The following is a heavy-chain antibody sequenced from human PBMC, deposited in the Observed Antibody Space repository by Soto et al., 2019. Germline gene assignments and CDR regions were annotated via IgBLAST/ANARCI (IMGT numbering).Heavy chain of an antibody. D-gene: IGHD2-15*01. J-gene: IGHJ6*02. CDR1: GFRFSDVP. CDR3: VRGAPSPCLDI. V-gene: IGHV3-7*04. CDR2: INTRGTST. Sequence: PGGSLRLSCVGSGFRFSDVPLNWVRRAPGPGLERVANINTRGTSTNHVDSGRGRFSTPRDHTRNYFYLNMDSLRVGDTATYYCVRGAPSPCLDIWGRGTTVTVSS.